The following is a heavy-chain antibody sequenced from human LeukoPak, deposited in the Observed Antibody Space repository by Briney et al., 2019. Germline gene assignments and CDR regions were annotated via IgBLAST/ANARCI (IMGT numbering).Heavy chain of an antibody. CDR1: GFTFSSYS. CDR2: ISSSSSYI. J-gene: IGHJ4*02. V-gene: IGHV3-21*01. Sequence: PGGSLRLSCAASGFTFSSYSMTWVRQAPGKGLEWVSSISSSSSYIYYADSVKGRFTISRDNAKNSLYLQMNSLRAEDTAVYYCAREWDGSGSYYSQVDYWGQGTLVTVSS. D-gene: IGHD3-10*01. CDR3: AREWDGSGSYYSQVDY.